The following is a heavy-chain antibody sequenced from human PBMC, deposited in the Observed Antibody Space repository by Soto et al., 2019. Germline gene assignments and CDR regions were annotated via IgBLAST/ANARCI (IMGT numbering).Heavy chain of an antibody. V-gene: IGHV3-15*01. J-gene: IGHJ4*02. CDR1: GFSFSGAW. CDR3: TTVRNGNYLFDY. D-gene: IGHD1-1*01. Sequence: GGSLRLSCAASGFSFSGAWMSWVRQAPGKGPEWVGRIKSKTDGGTKDYAAPVQGRFTISRDDSKNTFYLQMDSLKTEYTAVYYCTTVRNGNYLFDYWGQGTLVTVSS. CDR2: IKSKTDGGTK.